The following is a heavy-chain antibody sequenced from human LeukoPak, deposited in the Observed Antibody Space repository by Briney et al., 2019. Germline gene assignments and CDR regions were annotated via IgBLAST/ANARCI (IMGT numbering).Heavy chain of an antibody. CDR3: ARDSTGYGYEEWY. J-gene: IGHJ4*02. CDR2: INQDGSDK. D-gene: IGHD5-18*01. CDR1: GLTFR. Sequence: GGSLRLSCAASGLTFRMNWVRQAPGTGLECVANINQDGSDKYYVDPVKGRFTISRDNTKNSVYLQMNSLRAEDTALYYCARDSTGYGYEEWYWGQGTLVTVSS. V-gene: IGHV3-7*01.